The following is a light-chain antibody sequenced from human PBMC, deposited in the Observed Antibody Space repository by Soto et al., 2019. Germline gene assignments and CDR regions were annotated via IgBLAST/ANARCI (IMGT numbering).Light chain of an antibody. CDR2: DAS. V-gene: IGKV3-15*01. CDR3: QQYYNWPPWT. CDR1: QSININ. J-gene: IGKJ1*01. Sequence: EIVMTQSPVTLSVSPGERATLSCRASQSININLAWYQHKPGQAPRLLIYDASTRGTGIPGRFSGSGSGTEFTLTISSLQSEDVAVYYCQQYYNWPPWTFGQGTKVEVK.